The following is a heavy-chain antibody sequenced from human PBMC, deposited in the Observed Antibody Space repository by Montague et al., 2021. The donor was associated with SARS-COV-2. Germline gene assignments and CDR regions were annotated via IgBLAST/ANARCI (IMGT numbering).Heavy chain of an antibody. V-gene: IGHV3-23*01. CDR3: ARPRVAVAVYDAFDI. CDR2: VGDGGWST. D-gene: IGHD6-19*01. CDR1: EFIFTNYA. Sequence: SLRLSCAASEFIFTNYAMSWVRQAPGKGLEWVSGVGDGGWSTHYADSVKGRFTISRDNPRNTVCLQMNSLRAEDTAIYYCARPRVAVAVYDAFDIWGQGTVVTVSS. J-gene: IGHJ3*02.